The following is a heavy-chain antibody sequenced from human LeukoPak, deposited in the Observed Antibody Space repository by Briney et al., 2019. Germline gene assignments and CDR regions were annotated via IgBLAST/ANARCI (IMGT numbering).Heavy chain of an antibody. J-gene: IGHJ4*02. CDR2: IIPILGIA. CDR1: GGIFSSYA. Sequence: SVKVSCKASGGIFSSYAISWVRQAPGQGLEWMGRIIPILGIANYAQKFQGRVTITADESTSTAYMELSRLRSEDTAVYFCAREGYSGYNRGGYYDYWGQGTLVTVSS. V-gene: IGHV1-69*04. D-gene: IGHD5-12*01. CDR3: AREGYSGYNRGGYYDY.